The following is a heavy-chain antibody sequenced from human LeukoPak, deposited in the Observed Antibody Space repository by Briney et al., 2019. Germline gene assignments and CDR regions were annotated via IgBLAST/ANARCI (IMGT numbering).Heavy chain of an antibody. CDR3: ARGYSSGWYDGWFDP. CDR1: GGTFSSYA. D-gene: IGHD6-19*01. V-gene: IGHV1-69*06. CDR2: IIPIFGTA. J-gene: IGHJ5*02. Sequence: ASVKVSCKASGGTFSSYAISWVRQAPGQGLEWMGGIIPIFGTANYAQKFQGRVTITADKSTSTAYMELSSLRSEDTAVYYCARGYSSGWYDGWFDPWGQGTLVTVSS.